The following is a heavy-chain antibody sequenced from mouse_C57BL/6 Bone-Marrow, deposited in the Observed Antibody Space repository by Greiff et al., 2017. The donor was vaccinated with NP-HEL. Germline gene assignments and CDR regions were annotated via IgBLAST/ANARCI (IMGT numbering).Heavy chain of an antibody. J-gene: IGHJ1*03. CDR2: INPGSGGT. D-gene: IGHD2-1*01. CDR1: GYAFTNYL. V-gene: IGHV1-54*01. Sequence: VQLQQSGAELVRPGTSVKVSCKASGYAFTNYLIEWVKQRPGQGLEWIGVINPGSGGTNYNEKFKGKATLTADKSSSTAYMQLSSLTSEDSAVYCCARVYGNYEYWYFDVWGTGTTVTVSS. CDR3: ARVYGNYEYWYFDV.